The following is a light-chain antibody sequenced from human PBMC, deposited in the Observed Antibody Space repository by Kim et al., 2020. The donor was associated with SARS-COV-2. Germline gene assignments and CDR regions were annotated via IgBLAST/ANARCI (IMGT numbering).Light chain of an antibody. CDR2: YDS. V-gene: IGLV3-21*04. CDR3: QVWASSSDHPWV. Sequence: SYELTQPPSVSVAPGKTARITCGGNNIGSKSVHXYQQKPGQAPVLVIYYDSDRPSGIPERFSGSNSGNTATLTISRVEAGDEADYYGQVWASSSDHPWVF. CDR1: NIGSKS. J-gene: IGLJ3*02.